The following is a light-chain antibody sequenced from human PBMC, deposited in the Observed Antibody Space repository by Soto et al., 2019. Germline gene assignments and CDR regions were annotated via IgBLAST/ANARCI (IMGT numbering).Light chain of an antibody. CDR2: EVN. J-gene: IGLJ2*01. CDR1: SSDVGGYNF. Sequence: QSVLTQSASVSGSPGQSITISCTGTSSDVGGYNFVSWYQQHPGKAPKLMIFEVNNRPSGVSTRFSGSKSGNTASLTISGLQAEDEADYYCSSYTSSSTLVAFGGGTKLTVL. CDR3: SSYTSSSTLVA. V-gene: IGLV2-14*01.